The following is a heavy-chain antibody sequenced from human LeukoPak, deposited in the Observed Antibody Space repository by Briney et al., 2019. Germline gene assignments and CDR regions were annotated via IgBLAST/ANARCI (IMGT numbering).Heavy chain of an antibody. CDR1: GFTFSSYG. J-gene: IGHJ4*02. Sequence: GGSLRLSCAASGFTFSSYGMHWVRRAPGKGLEWVAVISYDGSNKYYADSVKGRFTISRDNSKNTLYLQMNSLRAEDTAVYYCLGGAVAGNWGQGTLVTVSS. CDR3: LGGAVAGN. D-gene: IGHD6-19*01. V-gene: IGHV3-30*03. CDR2: ISYDGSNK.